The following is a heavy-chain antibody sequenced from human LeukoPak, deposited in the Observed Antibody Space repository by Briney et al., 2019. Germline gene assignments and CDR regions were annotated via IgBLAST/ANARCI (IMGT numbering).Heavy chain of an antibody. CDR1: GFIVSNNY. V-gene: IGHV3-53*01. CDR2: VYSGGDT. CDR3: ARAGYSYGRGYFDY. D-gene: IGHD5-18*01. Sequence: GGSLRLSSVGSGFIVSNNYMSWVRQAPGKGLEWVSVVYSGGDTYYADFVMGRFTISRDKSKNTLFLEMNNLRAEDTAVYYCARAGYSYGRGYFDYWGQGTLVTVSS. J-gene: IGHJ4*02.